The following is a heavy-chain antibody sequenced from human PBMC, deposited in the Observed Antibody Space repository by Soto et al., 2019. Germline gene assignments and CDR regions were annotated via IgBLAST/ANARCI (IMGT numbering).Heavy chain of an antibody. CDR1: GGSISSGGYY. Sequence: QVQLQESGPGLVKPSQTLSLTCTVSGGSISSGGYYWSWIRQHPGKGLEWIGYIYYSGSTYYNPSLKSRVTISVDTSKNQFSLKLSSVTAADTAVYYCARGEVPAARVWFDPWGQGTLVTVSS. J-gene: IGHJ5*02. CDR3: ARGEVPAARVWFDP. D-gene: IGHD2-2*01. CDR2: IYYSGST. V-gene: IGHV4-31*03.